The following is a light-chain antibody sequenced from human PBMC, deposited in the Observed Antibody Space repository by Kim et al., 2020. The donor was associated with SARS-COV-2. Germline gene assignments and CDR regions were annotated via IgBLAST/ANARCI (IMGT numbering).Light chain of an antibody. CDR1: QSVFYNSNKKNH. Sequence: ATINCKSSQSVFYNSNKKNHLAWYQQKPGQSPNLLIYWASTRESGVPDRFSGGGSGTDFTFTINNLQAEDVAVYYCQQYYDSPSTFGPGTKVDIK. J-gene: IGKJ3*01. CDR3: QQYYDSPST. V-gene: IGKV4-1*01. CDR2: WAS.